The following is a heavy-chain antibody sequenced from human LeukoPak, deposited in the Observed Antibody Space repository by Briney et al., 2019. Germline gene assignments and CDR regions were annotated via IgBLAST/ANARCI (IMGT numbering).Heavy chain of an antibody. CDR3: ARGWRFGELFLDY. V-gene: IGHV4-59*12. D-gene: IGHD3-10*01. Sequence: ASETLSLTCAVYGGSFSGYYWSWIRQPPGKGLEWIGYIYYSGSTNYNPSLKSRVTISVDTSKNQFSLKLSSVTAADTAVYYCARGWRFGELFLDYWGQGTLVTVSS. J-gene: IGHJ4*02. CDR2: IYYSGST. CDR1: GGSFSGYY.